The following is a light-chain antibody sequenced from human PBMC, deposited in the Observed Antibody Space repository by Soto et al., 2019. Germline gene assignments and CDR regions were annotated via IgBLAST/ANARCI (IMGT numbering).Light chain of an antibody. CDR3: LHYDIWPFT. V-gene: IGKV3-15*01. Sequence: EIVVTQSPATLSVSPGERATLSCRASQSVTSNVAWFQQKPGQAPMVLIYGSSTRATGIPARFSGSGSGTEFILTIDSLQSGDFAVYYCLHYDIWPFTFGPGTNVDIQ. CDR1: QSVTSN. J-gene: IGKJ3*01. CDR2: GSS.